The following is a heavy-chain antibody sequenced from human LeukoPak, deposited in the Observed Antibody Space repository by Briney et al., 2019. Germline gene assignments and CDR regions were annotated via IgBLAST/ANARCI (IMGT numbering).Heavy chain of an antibody. CDR2: IYYSGTS. CDR1: GGSIRTSH. V-gene: IGHV4-59*01. J-gene: IGHJ5*02. D-gene: IGHD6-13*01. Sequence: PSETLSLTCIVPGGSIRTSHWSWIRPPPGKGLEIIAYIYYSGTSKYNPDLKSRVTMSVDTSNNKFSLKLNSVTAADTAVYYCAKAAGYSTIYWFDPWGQGTMVTVSS. CDR3: AKAAGYSTIYWFDP.